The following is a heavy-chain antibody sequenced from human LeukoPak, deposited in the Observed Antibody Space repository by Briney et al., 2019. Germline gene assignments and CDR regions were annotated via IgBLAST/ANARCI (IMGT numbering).Heavy chain of an antibody. J-gene: IGHJ6*02. CDR3: AKHPNYYYGMDL. V-gene: IGHV3-23*01. CDR2: ISSSGDNT. CDR1: GFTLGSFA. Sequence: TGGSLRLSCAASGFTLGSFAMSWVRQAPGKGLEWISGISSSGDNTYYADSVKGRFTISRDNSKNTLNLQMNSLRAEDTALYYCAKHPNYYYGMDLWGQGTTVTVSS.